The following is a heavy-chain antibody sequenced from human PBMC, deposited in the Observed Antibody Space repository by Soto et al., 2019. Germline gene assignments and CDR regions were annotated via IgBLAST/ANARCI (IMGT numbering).Heavy chain of an antibody. Sequence: QVQLVQSGTEVKKPGASVKVSCKASGYTFTSYGIHWVRQAPGQRIEWMGWINAANGDTKYSPKFQGRFTITRDTSSSTAYMELSSLRSEDTAVYYCVRRHVSATGIDWFDPWGQGTLVTVSS. J-gene: IGHJ5*02. CDR3: VRRHVSATGIDWFDP. V-gene: IGHV1-3*01. CDR2: INAANGDT. CDR1: GYTFTSYG. D-gene: IGHD6-13*01.